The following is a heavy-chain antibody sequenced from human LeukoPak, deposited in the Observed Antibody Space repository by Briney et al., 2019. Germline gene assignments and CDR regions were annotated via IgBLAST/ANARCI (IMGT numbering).Heavy chain of an antibody. V-gene: IGHV1-69*04. Sequence: GASVKVSCKASGGTFSSYAISWVRQAPGQGLEWMGRIIPILGIANYAQKFQGRVTITADKSTSTAYMELSSLGSEDTAVYYCASNSGPYCGGDCYADPNYYYYGMDVWGQGTTVTVSS. CDR1: GGTFSSYA. D-gene: IGHD2-21*02. J-gene: IGHJ6*02. CDR2: IIPILGIA. CDR3: ASNSGPYCGGDCYADPNYYYYGMDV.